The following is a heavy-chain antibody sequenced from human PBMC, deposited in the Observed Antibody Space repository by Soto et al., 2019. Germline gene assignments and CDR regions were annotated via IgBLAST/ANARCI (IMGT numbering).Heavy chain of an antibody. CDR1: GFTFSSYG. CDR2: IWYDGSNK. V-gene: IGHV3-33*01. D-gene: IGHD3-16*01. Sequence: GGSLRLSCAASGFTFSSYGMHWVRQAPGKGLEWVAVIWYDGSNKYYADSVKGRFTISRDNSKNTLYLQMNSLRAEDTAVYYCASSLGESPGAFEIWGQGTMVTGSS. CDR3: ASSLGESPGAFEI. J-gene: IGHJ3*02.